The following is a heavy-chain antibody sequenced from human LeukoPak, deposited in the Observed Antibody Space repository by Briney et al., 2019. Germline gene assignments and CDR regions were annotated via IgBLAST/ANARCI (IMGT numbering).Heavy chain of an antibody. D-gene: IGHD2-8*01. J-gene: IGHJ4*02. Sequence: RASVKVSCKASGYTFTGYYMHWVRQAPGQGLEWMGWINPNSGGTNYAQKFQGRVTMTRDTSISTAYMELSRLRSDDTAVYYCARDFFVRGCGNDVCHQYWGQGTLVTVSS. CDR1: GYTFTGYY. CDR2: INPNSGGT. V-gene: IGHV1-2*02. CDR3: ARDFFVRGCGNDVCHQY.